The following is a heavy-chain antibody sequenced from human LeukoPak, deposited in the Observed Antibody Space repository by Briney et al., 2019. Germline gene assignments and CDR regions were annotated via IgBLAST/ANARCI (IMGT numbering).Heavy chain of an antibody. J-gene: IGHJ4*02. CDR2: ISAYNGNT. V-gene: IGHV1-18*01. CDR3: ATYTHYYDSSVPYYFDY. Sequence: ASVKVSCKASGYTFTSYGISWVRQAPGQGLEWMGWISAYNGNTNCAQKLQGRVTMTTDTSTSTAYMELRSLRSDDTAVYYCATYTHYYDSSVPYYFDYWGQGTLVTVSS. CDR1: GYTFTSYG. D-gene: IGHD3-22*01.